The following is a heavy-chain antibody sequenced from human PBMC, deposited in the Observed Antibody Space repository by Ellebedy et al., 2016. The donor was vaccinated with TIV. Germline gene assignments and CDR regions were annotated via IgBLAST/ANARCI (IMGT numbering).Heavy chain of an antibody. V-gene: IGHV3-53*01. CDR2: IYSGGST. D-gene: IGHD4-23*01. J-gene: IGHJ4*02. CDR1: GFTVSSNY. Sequence: PGGSLRLSCAASGFTVSSNYMSWVSQAQGKGLEWVSVIYSGGSTYYSDSVKGRFTISRDNSKNTLYLQMNSLRAEDTAVYYCASHPSGGHWGQGTLVTFSS. CDR3: ASHPSGGH.